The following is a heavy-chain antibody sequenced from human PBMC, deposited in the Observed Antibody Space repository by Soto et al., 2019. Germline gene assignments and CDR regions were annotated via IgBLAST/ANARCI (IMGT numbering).Heavy chain of an antibody. J-gene: IGHJ4*02. CDR2: IYYSGST. Sequence: SETLSLTCTVSGGSISSSSYYWGWIRQPPGKGLEWIGSIYYSGSTYYNPSLESRLTMSVDVSKNHFSLRLNSVTAADTAVYYCAGGTDGKKVAYWGQGALVTVCS. CDR1: GGSISSSSYY. V-gene: IGHV4-39*07. CDR3: AGGTDGKKVAY. D-gene: IGHD5-12*01.